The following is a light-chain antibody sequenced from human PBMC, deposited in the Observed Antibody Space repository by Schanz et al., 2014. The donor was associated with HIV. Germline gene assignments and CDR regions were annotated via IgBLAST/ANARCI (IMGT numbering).Light chain of an antibody. CDR3: QSFDGSLGGVL. V-gene: IGLV1-47*01. Sequence: QSVLTQPPSASGTPGQRVTISCSGSSSNIGSNLVYWYPQLPGTAPKLLIYRNNQRPSGVPDRFSGSKSGTSASLAISGLRSEDEADYYCQSFDGSLGGVLFGGGTKLTVL. CDR1: SSNIGSNL. J-gene: IGLJ3*02. CDR2: RNN.